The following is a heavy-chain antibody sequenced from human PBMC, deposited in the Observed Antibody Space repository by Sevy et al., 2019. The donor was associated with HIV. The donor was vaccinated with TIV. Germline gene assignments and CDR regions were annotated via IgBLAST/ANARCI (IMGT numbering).Heavy chain of an antibody. Sequence: GGSLRLSCAASGFTVSSNYMSWVRQAPGKGLEWVSVIYSGGSTYYADSVKGRFTISRDNSKNTLNLQMNSLRAEDTAVYYCARAKDYGDYLDYWGQGTLVTVSS. CDR3: ARAKDYGDYLDY. J-gene: IGHJ4*02. CDR1: GFTVSSNY. D-gene: IGHD4-17*01. CDR2: IYSGGST. V-gene: IGHV3-53*01.